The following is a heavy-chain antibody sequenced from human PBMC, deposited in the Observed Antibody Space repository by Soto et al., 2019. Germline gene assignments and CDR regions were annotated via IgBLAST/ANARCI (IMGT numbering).Heavy chain of an antibody. D-gene: IGHD2-2*02. Sequence: SVKVSCKASGGTFSSYAISWVRQAPGQGLEWMGGIIPIFGTANYAQKFQGRVTITADESTSTAYMELSSLRSEDTAVHYCARDRRGYCSSTSCYRGYYYYGMDVWGQGTTVTVSS. CDR3: ARDRRGYCSSTSCYRGYYYYGMDV. CDR1: GGTFSSYA. CDR2: IIPIFGTA. J-gene: IGHJ6*02. V-gene: IGHV1-69*13.